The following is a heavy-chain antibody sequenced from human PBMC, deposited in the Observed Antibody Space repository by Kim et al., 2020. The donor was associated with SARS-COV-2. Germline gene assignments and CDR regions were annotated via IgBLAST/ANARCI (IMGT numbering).Heavy chain of an antibody. CDR3: ARHTVRGGSASAPTLFPLVSCENSPSDTSSVAVGCLAQDFLRLVYF. J-gene: IGHJ2*01. D-gene: IGHD6-25*01. V-gene: IGHV4-39*01. CDR2: IYYSGST. Sequence: SETLSLTCTVSGGSISSSSYYWGWIRQPPGKGLEWIGSIYYSGSTYYNPSLKSRVTISVDTSKNQFSLKLSSVTAADTAVYYCARHTVRGGSASAPTLFPLVSCENSPSDTSSVAVGCLAQDFLRLVYF. CDR1: GGSISSSSYY.